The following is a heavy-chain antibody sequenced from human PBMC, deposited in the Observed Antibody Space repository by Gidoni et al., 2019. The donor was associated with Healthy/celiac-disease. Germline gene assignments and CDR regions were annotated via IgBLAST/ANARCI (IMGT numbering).Heavy chain of an antibody. CDR3: AKPGTYYDILTGSDY. Sequence: QVQLVESGGGVVQPGRSLRLSCAASGFTFSSYGMHWVRQAPGKGLEWVAVISYDGSNKYYADSVKGRFTISRDNSKNTLYLQMNSLRAEDTAVYYCAKPGTYYDILTGSDYWGQGTLVTVSS. CDR2: ISYDGSNK. J-gene: IGHJ4*02. D-gene: IGHD3-9*01. V-gene: IGHV3-30*18. CDR1: GFTFSSYG.